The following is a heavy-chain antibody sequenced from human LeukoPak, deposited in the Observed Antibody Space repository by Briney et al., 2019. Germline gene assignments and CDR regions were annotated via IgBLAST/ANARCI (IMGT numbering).Heavy chain of an antibody. CDR3: ASYYDSSGYYPYFDY. J-gene: IGHJ4*02. CDR2: ISSSSSYI. D-gene: IGHD3-22*01. V-gene: IGHV3-21*01. CDR1: GFTFSSYS. Sequence: GGSLRLSCAASGFTFSSYSMNWVRQAPGKGLEWVSSISSSSSYIYYADSVKGRFTISRDNAKNSLYLQMNSLRAEDTAVYYCASYYDSSGYYPYFDYWGQGTLVTVSS.